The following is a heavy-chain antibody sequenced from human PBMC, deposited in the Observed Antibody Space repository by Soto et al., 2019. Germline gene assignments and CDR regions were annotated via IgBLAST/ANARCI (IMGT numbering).Heavy chain of an antibody. V-gene: IGHV2-5*02. CDR1: GFSLSTSGVG. J-gene: IGHJ5*02. CDR3: APTTRPALGWFDP. CDR2: IFWDDDK. Sequence: QITLKESGPTLVKPTQTLTLTCNLSGFSLSTSGVGVGWIRQPPGKALEWLALIFWDDDKRYRTSLKSRLTITKDTSKNQVVLTMPNMDPVDTATYYCAPTTRPALGWFDPWGQGNLVTVSS. D-gene: IGHD7-27*01.